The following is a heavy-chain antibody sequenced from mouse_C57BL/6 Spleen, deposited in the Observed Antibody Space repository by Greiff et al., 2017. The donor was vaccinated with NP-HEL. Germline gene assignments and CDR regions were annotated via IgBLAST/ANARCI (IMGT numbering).Heavy chain of an antibody. J-gene: IGHJ1*03. CDR2: IDPENGDT. Sequence: VQLQQSGAELVRPGASVKLSCTASGFNIKDDYMHWVKQRPEQGLEWIGWIDPENGDTEYASKFQGKATITADTSSNTAYLQLSSLTSEDTAVYYCTTPHYYCSYWYFDVWGTGTTVTVSS. V-gene: IGHV14-4*01. CDR3: TTPHYYCSYWYFDV. D-gene: IGHD1-1*01. CDR1: GFNIKDDY.